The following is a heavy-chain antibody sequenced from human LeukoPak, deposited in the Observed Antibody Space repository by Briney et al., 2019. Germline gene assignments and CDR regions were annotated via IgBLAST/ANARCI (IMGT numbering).Heavy chain of an antibody. CDR1: GYTFTSYD. J-gene: IGHJ4*02. Sequence: ASVKVSCKASGYTFTSYDINWVRQATGQGLEWMGWMNPNSGNTGYAQKFQGRVTMTRNTSISTAYMELSSLRSEDTAVYYCATGFGELSGLDYWGQGTLVTVSS. D-gene: IGHD3-10*01. V-gene: IGHV1-8*01. CDR3: ATGFGELSGLDY. CDR2: MNPNSGNT.